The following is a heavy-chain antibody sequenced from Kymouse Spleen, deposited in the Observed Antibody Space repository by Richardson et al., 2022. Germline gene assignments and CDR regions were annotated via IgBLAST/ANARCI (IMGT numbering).Heavy chain of an antibody. Sequence: QVQLVESGGGVVQPGRSLRLSCAASGFTFSSYGMHWVRQAPGKGLEWVAVIWYDGSNKYYADSVKGRFTISRDNSKNTLYLQMNSLRAEDTAVYYCARDHSITGTTDAEYFQHWGQGTLVTVSS. J-gene: IGHJ1*01. CDR2: IWYDGSNK. V-gene: IGHV3-33*01. D-gene: IGHD1-7*01. CDR3: ARDHSITGTTDAEYFQH. CDR1: GFTFSSYG.